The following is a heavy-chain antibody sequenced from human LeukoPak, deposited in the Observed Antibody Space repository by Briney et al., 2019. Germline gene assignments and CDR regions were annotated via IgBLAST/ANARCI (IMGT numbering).Heavy chain of an antibody. CDR3: ARVGSAMVLDY. J-gene: IGHJ4*02. D-gene: IGHD5-18*01. CDR2: INPSGGST. Sequence: ASMKVSCKASGYTFTSYYMHWVRQAPGQGLEWMGIINPSGGSTSYAQKFQGRVTMTRDTSTSTVYMELSSLRSEDTAVYYCARVGSAMVLDYWGQGTLVAVSS. V-gene: IGHV1-46*01. CDR1: GYTFTSYY.